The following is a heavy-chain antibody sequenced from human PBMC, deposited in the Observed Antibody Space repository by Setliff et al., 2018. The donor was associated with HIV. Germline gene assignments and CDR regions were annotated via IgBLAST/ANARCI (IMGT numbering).Heavy chain of an antibody. D-gene: IGHD3-22*01. CDR2: IYYSGST. V-gene: IGHV4-59*01. CDR1: GGSISSYY. Sequence: SETLSLTCAVSGGSISSYYWSWIRQPPGKGLEWFGYIYYSGSTNYNPSLKSRVTISVDTSKNQSSLKLSSVTATDTAVYYCARDSDYYDSSGRHIRLFDYWGQGTLVTVSS. CDR3: ARDSDYYDSSGRHIRLFDY. J-gene: IGHJ4*02.